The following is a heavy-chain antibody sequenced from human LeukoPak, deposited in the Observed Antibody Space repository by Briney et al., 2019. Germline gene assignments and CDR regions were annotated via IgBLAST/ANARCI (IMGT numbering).Heavy chain of an antibody. D-gene: IGHD3-16*01. CDR3: ARPGGSNYYYYMDV. J-gene: IGHJ6*03. V-gene: IGHV3-20*04. Sequence: PGGSLRLSCAASGFTFDDYGMSWVRQAPGKGLEWVSGINWNGGSTGYADSVKGRFTISRDNAKNSLYLQMNSLRAEDTALYYCARPGGSNYYYYMDVWGKGTTVTVSS. CDR2: INWNGGST. CDR1: GFTFDDYG.